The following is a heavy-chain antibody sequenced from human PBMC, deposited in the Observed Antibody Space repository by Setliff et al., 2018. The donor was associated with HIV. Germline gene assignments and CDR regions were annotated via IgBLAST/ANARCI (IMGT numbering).Heavy chain of an antibody. V-gene: IGHV4-59*11. D-gene: IGHD6-6*01. Sequence: SETLSLTCTVSGASISSHYWSWIRQPPGKGLEWIGYIFYSGNTNYDPSLKSRVTISVDTSKNQFSLKLTSVTAADTAVYYCARGRSSSPPDYYLDVWGKGTTVTVSS. CDR3: ARGRSSSPPDYYLDV. CDR2: IFYSGNT. J-gene: IGHJ6*03. CDR1: GASISSHY.